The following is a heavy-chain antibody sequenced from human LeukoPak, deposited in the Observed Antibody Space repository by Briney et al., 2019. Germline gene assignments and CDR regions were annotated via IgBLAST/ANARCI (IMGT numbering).Heavy chain of an antibody. D-gene: IGHD1-26*01. CDR1: GGSISTDY. Sequence: SETLSLTCTVSGGSISTDYWSWIRQPAGKGLEWLGRIYSLGTTNYNPSLKSRVTMSVDTSKNQFSLNLNSVTAADTAVYYCAREVGVSSPRPLDSWGQGTLVTVSS. J-gene: IGHJ4*02. CDR2: IYSLGTT. CDR3: AREVGVSSPRPLDS. V-gene: IGHV4-4*07.